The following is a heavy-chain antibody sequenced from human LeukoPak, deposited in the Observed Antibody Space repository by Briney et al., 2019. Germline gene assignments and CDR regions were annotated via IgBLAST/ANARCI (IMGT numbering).Heavy chain of an antibody. V-gene: IGHV3-30*18. CDR1: GFTFSSYG. D-gene: IGHD6-13*01. CDR2: ISYDGSNK. CDR3: AKGPYCSSWYLGY. Sequence: GGSLRLSCAASGFTFSSYGMHWVRQAPGKGLEWVAVISYDGSNKYYADSVKGRFTISRDNSKNTLYLQMNSLRAEDTAVYYCAKGPYCSSWYLGYWGQGTLVTVSS. J-gene: IGHJ4*02.